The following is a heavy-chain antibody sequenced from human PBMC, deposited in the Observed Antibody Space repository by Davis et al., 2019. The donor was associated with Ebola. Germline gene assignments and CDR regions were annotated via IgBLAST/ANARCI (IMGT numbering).Heavy chain of an antibody. CDR3: ARQARVDV. J-gene: IGHJ6*02. Sequence: GESLKISCAASGFTFSSYTMNWVRQAPGKGLEWVSSISSSSSYIYYADSVKGRFSISRDNAKNSLYLQMNSLRVEDTAVYYCARQARVDVWGQGTTVTVSS. V-gene: IGHV3-21*01. CDR1: GFTFSSYT. CDR2: ISSSSSYI.